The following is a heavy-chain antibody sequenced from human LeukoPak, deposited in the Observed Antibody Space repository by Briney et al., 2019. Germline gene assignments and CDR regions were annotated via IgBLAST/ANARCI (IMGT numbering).Heavy chain of an antibody. CDR2: VYYSGRT. D-gene: IGHD1-14*01. CDR3: ARGGTKPLDY. J-gene: IGHJ4*02. Sequence: PSETLSLTCTVSGGSISSSSHYWSWIRQPPGEGLEWIASVYYSGRTYYNPSLKSRVTISVDTSKNQFSLKLSSVTAADTAVYYCARGGTKPLDYWGQGTLVTVSS. CDR1: GGSISSSSHY. V-gene: IGHV4-39*07.